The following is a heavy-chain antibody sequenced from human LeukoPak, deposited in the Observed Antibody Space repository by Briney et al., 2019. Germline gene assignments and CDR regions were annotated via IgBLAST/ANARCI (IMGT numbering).Heavy chain of an antibody. CDR1: GFTFSTYW. J-gene: IGHJ4*02. CDR3: ARELAYYFDY. CDR2: ISSGTTI. D-gene: IGHD1-1*01. Sequence: PGGSLRLSCAASGFTFSTYWMHWVRQAPGKGLEWVSYISSGTTIYYADSVKGRFTISRDNAKNSLYLQMNSLRAEDTAVYYCARELAYYFDYWGQGTLVTVSS. V-gene: IGHV3-69-1*02.